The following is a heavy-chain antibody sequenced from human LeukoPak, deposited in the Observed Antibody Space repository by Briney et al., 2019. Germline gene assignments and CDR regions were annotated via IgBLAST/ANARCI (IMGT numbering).Heavy chain of an antibody. CDR2: ISGSGDNT. V-gene: IGHV3-23*01. CDR3: ARGRPHGNDY. Sequence: GGSLRLSCAASGFTFSSYAMSWVRQVPGKGLEWVSVISGSGDNTYYADSVKGRFTISRGNSKNMLYLQMNSLRVEDTAVYYCARGRPHGNDYWGQGTLVTVSS. CDR1: GFTFSSYA. D-gene: IGHD4-23*01. J-gene: IGHJ4*02.